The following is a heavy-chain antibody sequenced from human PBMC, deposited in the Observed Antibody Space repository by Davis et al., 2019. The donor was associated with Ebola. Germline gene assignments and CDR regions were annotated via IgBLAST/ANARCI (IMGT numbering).Heavy chain of an antibody. D-gene: IGHD1-26*01. J-gene: IGHJ4*02. CDR2: IYYSGST. CDR3: AAGSGANFDY. V-gene: IGHV4-59*01. Sequence: PSETLSLTCTVSGGASSRSLCRWIRQPPGKGLEWIGYIYYSGSTNYNPSLKSRVTISVDTSKNQFSLKLSSVTAADTAVYYWAAGSGANFDYWGQGTLVTVAS. CDR1: GGASSRSL.